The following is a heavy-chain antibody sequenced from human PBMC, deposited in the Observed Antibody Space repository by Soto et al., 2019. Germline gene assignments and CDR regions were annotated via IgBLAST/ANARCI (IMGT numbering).Heavy chain of an antibody. CDR2: IWYDGSNK. CDR3: AREKYSGSGSYPSFDY. V-gene: IGHV3-33*01. CDR1: GFTFSSYG. D-gene: IGHD3-10*01. J-gene: IGHJ4*02. Sequence: QVQLVESGGGVVQPGSSLRLSCAASGFTFSSYGIHWVRQAPGKGLEGVAVIWYDGSNKYYADSVKGRFTISRDNSKNTLYLQMNSLRAEDTAVYYCAREKYSGSGSYPSFDYWGQGTLVTVSS.